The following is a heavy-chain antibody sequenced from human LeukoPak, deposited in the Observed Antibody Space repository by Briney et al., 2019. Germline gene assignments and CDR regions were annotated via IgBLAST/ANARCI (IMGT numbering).Heavy chain of an antibody. CDR1: GGSISSYY. V-gene: IGHV4-59*01. CDR2: IYYSGSI. D-gene: IGHD1-26*01. Sequence: KASETLSLTCTVSGGSISSYYWSWIRQPPGKGLEWIGYIYYSGSINYNPSLKSRVTISVDTSKNQFSLKLSSVTAADTAVYYCARFTYSGSYYFDYWGQGTLVTVSS. CDR3: ARFTYSGSYYFDY. J-gene: IGHJ4*02.